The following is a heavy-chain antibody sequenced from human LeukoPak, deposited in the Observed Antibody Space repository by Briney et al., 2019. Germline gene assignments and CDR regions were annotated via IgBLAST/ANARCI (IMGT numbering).Heavy chain of an antibody. CDR2: ISAYNGNT. CDR1: GYTFTSYY. J-gene: IGHJ4*02. V-gene: IGHV1-18*04. Sequence: ASVKVSCKASGYTFTSYYMHWVRQAPGQGLEWMGWISAYNGNTNYAQKLQGRVTMTTDTSTSTAYMELRSLRSDDTAVYYCARDEIGPYYYDSSGIFDYWGQGTLVTVSS. CDR3: ARDEIGPYYYDSSGIFDY. D-gene: IGHD3-22*01.